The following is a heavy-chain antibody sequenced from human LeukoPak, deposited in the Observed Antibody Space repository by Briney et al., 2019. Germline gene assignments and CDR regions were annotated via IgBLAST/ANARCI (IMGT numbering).Heavy chain of an antibody. CDR1: GYTFTGYY. CDR3: ARGPSSPYCGGDCYYYYYYMDV. CDR2: INPNSGGT. J-gene: IGHJ6*03. V-gene: IGHV1-2*02. D-gene: IGHD2-21*02. Sequence: EASVKVSCKASGYTFTGYYMHWVRQAPGQGLEWMGWINPNSGGTNYAQKLQGRVTMTTDTSTSTAYMELRSLRSDDTAVYYCARGPSSPYCGGDCYYYYYYMDVWGKGTTVTVSS.